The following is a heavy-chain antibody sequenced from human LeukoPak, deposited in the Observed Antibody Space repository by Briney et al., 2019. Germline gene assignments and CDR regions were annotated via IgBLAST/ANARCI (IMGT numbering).Heavy chain of an antibody. V-gene: IGHV1-2*02. CDR3: ARPYCSSTTCYDNWFDP. J-gene: IGHJ5*02. Sequence: ASVKVSCKASGYTFIGYYLHWVRQAPGQGLEWMGWINPNSGDTSYAQKFQGRVTMTRDTSVSTAYLELSRLRSDDTAVYYCARPYCSSTTCYDNWFDPWGQGTLVTVSS. CDR1: GYTFIGYY. CDR2: INPNSGDT. D-gene: IGHD2-2*01.